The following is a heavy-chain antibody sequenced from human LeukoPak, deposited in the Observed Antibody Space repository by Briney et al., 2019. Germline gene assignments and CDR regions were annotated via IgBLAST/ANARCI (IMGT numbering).Heavy chain of an antibody. Sequence: KASETLSLTCTVSGGSISSYYWSWIRQPPGKGLEWIGYIYYSGSANYNPSLKSRVTISVDTSKNLFSLKLSSVTAADTAVYYCARGQQPDYFDYWGQGTLVTVSS. CDR2: IYYSGSA. D-gene: IGHD1-14*01. CDR1: GGSISSYY. V-gene: IGHV4-59*01. J-gene: IGHJ4*02. CDR3: ARGQQPDYFDY.